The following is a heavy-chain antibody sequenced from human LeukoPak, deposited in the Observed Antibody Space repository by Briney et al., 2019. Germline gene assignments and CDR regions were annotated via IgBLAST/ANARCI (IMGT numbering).Heavy chain of an antibody. CDR1: GYSFTNYA. V-gene: IGHV7-4-1*02. D-gene: IGHD7-27*01. Sequence: ASVKVSCKASGYSFTNYAVNWVRQAPGQGLEWMGWITTNAGDPTYAQGFTSRFVFSLDTSVSTAYLEINNLEAEDTAVYYCAKDGGLWVSAHWGDSWGRGTLVTVSS. CDR3: AKDGGLWVSAHWGDS. J-gene: IGHJ4*02. CDR2: ITTNAGDP.